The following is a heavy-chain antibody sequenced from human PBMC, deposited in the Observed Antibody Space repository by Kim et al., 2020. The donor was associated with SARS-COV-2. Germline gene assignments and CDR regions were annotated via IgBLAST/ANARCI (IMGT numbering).Heavy chain of an antibody. CDR3: ARIPPFYNWNDELYYGMDV. V-gene: IGHV2-70*01. CDR2: IDWDDDK. D-gene: IGHD1-20*01. CDR1: GFSLSTSGMC. Sequence: SGPTLVNPTQTLTLTCTFSGFSLSTSGMCVSWIRQPPGKALEWLALIDWDDDKYYSTSLKTRLTISKDTSKNQVVLTMTNMDPVDTATYYCARIPPFYNWNDELYYGMDVWGQGTTVTVSS. J-gene: IGHJ6*02.